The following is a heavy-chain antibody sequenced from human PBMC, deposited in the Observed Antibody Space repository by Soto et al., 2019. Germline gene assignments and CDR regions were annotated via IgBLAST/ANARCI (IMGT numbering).Heavy chain of an antibody. CDR1: GFPFTIYG. V-gene: IGHV3-30*18. CDR2: ISYDGSSK. Sequence: QVQLVESGGGVVQPGRSLGLSCAASGFPFTIYGIHWVRQAPGKGLEWVAVISYDGSSKYYADSVKGRFTISRDNSKKMVDLQKNSLRAEDKAVYFCAKDGPKPPHYYYAMDVW. CDR3: AKDGPKPPHYYYAMDV. J-gene: IGHJ6*01.